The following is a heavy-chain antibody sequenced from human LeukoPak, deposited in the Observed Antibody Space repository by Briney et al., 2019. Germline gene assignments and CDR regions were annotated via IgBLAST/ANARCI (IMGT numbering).Heavy chain of an antibody. J-gene: IGHJ1*01. CDR2: IIAYNVNT. V-gene: IGHV1-18*04. Sequence: ASFKVSCKASGYTFTSYGISWVRQAPGQGLEWMGWIIAYNVNTNYAQKLQGRVTMTTDTSTSTAYMELRSLRSDDTAVYYCARDSLSLYSSGRLQFQHWGQGTLVTVSS. CDR3: ARDSLSLYSSGRLQFQH. D-gene: IGHD6-19*01. CDR1: GYTFTSYG.